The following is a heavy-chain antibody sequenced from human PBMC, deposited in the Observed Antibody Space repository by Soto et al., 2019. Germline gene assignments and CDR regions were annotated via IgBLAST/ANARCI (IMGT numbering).Heavy chain of an antibody. CDR2: IYYSGST. CDR3: AREWRDYYFDY. J-gene: IGHJ4*02. CDR1: GGSISSGGYY. V-gene: IGHV4-31*03. Sequence: QVQLQESGPGLVKPSQILSLTCTVSGGSISSGGYYWSWIRQHPGKGLEWIGYIYYSGSTYYNPSLNSRVTISVDTSKNQCSLKLSSVTAADTAVYYCAREWRDYYFDYWGQGTLVTVSS.